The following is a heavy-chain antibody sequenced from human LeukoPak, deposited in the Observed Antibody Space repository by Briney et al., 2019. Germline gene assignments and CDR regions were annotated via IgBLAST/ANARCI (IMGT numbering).Heavy chain of an antibody. Sequence: SVKVSCKASGGPFSSYANSWVRQAPGQGLEWMGGIIPIFGTANYAQKFQGRVTITTDESTSTAYMELSSLRSEDTAVYYCARAGSGYSYGYVGPLDYWGQGTLVTVSS. J-gene: IGHJ4*02. D-gene: IGHD5-18*01. CDR2: IIPIFGTA. CDR3: ARAGSGYSYGYVGPLDY. CDR1: GGPFSSYA. V-gene: IGHV1-69*05.